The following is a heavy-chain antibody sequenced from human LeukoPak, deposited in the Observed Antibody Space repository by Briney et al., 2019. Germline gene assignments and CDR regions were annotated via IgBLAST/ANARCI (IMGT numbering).Heavy chain of an antibody. CDR1: GFTFSSYA. Sequence: GGSLRLSCAASGFTFSSYAMHWVRQAPGKGLEWVAVISYDGSNKYYADSVKGRFAISRDNSKNTLYLQMNSLRAEDTAVYYCARDQSAYDYDFDYWGQGTLVTVSS. J-gene: IGHJ4*02. CDR3: ARDQSAYDYDFDY. CDR2: ISYDGSNK. D-gene: IGHD3-16*01. V-gene: IGHV3-30*09.